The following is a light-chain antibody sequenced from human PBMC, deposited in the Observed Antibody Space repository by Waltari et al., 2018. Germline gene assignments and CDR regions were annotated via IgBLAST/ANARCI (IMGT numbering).Light chain of an antibody. CDR1: SSDVGSYNS. V-gene: IGLV2-14*01. CDR3: SSYTRSSTLHV. Sequence: QSALTQPASVSGSPGQSITISCAGTSSDVGSYNSVSWNQQHPGKATKLMIYEVNNRPSGVSNRFSGSKSGNTASLTISGLQAEDEADYYCSSYTRSSTLHVFGGGTKLTVL. J-gene: IGLJ3*02. CDR2: EVN.